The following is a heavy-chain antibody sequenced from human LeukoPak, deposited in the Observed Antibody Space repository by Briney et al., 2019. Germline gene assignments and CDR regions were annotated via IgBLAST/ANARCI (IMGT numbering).Heavy chain of an antibody. V-gene: IGHV1-2*02. CDR2: INPNSGGT. Sequence: ASVKVSCKASGYTFTGYYMHWVRQAPGQELEWMGWINPNSGGTNYAQKFQGRVTMTRDTSISTAYMELSRLRSDDTAVYYCARVTHSSGWYRLGSFDYWGQGTLVTVSS. CDR1: GYTFTGYY. D-gene: IGHD6-19*01. J-gene: IGHJ4*02. CDR3: ARVTHSSGWYRLGSFDY.